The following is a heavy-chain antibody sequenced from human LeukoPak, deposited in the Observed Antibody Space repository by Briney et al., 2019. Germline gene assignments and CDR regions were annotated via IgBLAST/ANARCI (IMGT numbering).Heavy chain of an antibody. CDR1: GFTFSSFE. J-gene: IGHJ4*02. D-gene: IGHD7-27*01. V-gene: IGHV3-48*03. CDR2: ISSSGSTI. CDR3: ARLGLYAGFVGDY. Sequence: GGSLRLSCAASGFTFSSFEMIWVRQAPGKGLEWVSYISSSGSTIYYADSVKGRFTISRDNAKNSLYVHMNSLRAEDTAVYYCARLGLYAGFVGDYWGQGTLVTVSS.